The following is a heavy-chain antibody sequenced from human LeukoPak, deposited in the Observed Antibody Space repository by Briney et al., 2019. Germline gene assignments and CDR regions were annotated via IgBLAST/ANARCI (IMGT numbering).Heavy chain of an antibody. CDR2: IYNSGST. D-gene: IGHD3-9*01. J-gene: IGHJ5*02. CDR1: GDSVSSYY. Sequence: SETLSLTCTVSGDSVSSYYWSWIRQPPGKGLEWIGYIYNSGSTNYNPSLKSRVTISVDTSKNQFSLKLSSVTAADTAVYYCALQYFDWLSIRAYNWFDPWGQGTLVTVSS. CDR3: ALQYFDWLSIRAYNWFDP. V-gene: IGHV4-59*02.